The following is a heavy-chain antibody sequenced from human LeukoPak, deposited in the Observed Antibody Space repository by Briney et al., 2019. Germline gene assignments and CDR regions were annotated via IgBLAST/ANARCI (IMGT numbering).Heavy chain of an antibody. CDR3: ARENPPRFLERFDAFDI. Sequence: GGSPRLSCAASGFTFSSYGMHWVRQAPGKGLEWVAVIWYDGSNKYYADSVKGRFTISRDNSKNTLYLQMNSLRAEDTAVYYCARENPPRFLERFDAFDIWGQGTMVTVSS. D-gene: IGHD3-3*01. J-gene: IGHJ3*02. V-gene: IGHV3-33*01. CDR2: IWYDGSNK. CDR1: GFTFSSYG.